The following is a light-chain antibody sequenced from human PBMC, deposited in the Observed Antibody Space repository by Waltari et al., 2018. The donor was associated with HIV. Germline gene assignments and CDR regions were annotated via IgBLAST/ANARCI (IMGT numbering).Light chain of an antibody. CDR1: NIGSKT. CDR3: QVWDSSSDHVV. Sequence: SYVLTQPPSVSVAPGQTARIPCGGTNIGSKTVNWYQQQPGQAPLLVIYYDTDRPSGIPERISGSNFGNTATLTISRVEAGDEADYYCQVWDSSSDHVVFGGGTKLTVL. J-gene: IGLJ2*01. CDR2: YDT. V-gene: IGLV3-21*04.